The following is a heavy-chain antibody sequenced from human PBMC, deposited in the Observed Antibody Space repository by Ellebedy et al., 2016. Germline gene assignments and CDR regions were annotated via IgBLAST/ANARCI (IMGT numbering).Heavy chain of an antibody. D-gene: IGHD3-16*01. CDR3: TTFGIL. CDR2: IRSRANNYAT. J-gene: IGHJ4*02. CDR1: GFTFSASA. Sequence: GGSLRLSCAASGFTFSASAMHWVRQASGKGLEWVGRIRSRANNYATAYAASVRGRFTVSRDDSKNTAYLQMTGLKTEDTAVYFCTTFGILWGQGTLVTVSS. V-gene: IGHV3-73*01.